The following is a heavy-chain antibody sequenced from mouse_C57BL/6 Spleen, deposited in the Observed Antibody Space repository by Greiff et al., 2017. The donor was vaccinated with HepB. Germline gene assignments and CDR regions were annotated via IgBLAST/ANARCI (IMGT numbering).Heavy chain of an antibody. D-gene: IGHD1-1*01. V-gene: IGHV1-15*01. CDR2: IDPETGGT. Sequence: QVHVKQSGAELVRPGASVTLSCKASGYTFTDYEMHWVKQTPVHGLEWIGAIDPETGGTAYNQKFKGKAILTADKSSSTAYMELRSLTSEDSAVYYCTRSTTGFAYWGQGTLVTVSA. CDR3: TRSTTGFAY. CDR1: GYTFTDYE. J-gene: IGHJ3*01.